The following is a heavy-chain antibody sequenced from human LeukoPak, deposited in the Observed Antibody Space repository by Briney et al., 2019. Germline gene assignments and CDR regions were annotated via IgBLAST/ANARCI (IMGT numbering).Heavy chain of an antibody. CDR3: AGYCSGGSCYFRS. Sequence: PSETLSLTCAVYGGSFSGYYWSWIRQPPGKGLEWIGEINHSGSTNYNPSLKSRVTISVDTSKNQFSLKLSSVTAADTAVYYCAGYCSGGSCYFRSWGQGTLVTVSS. D-gene: IGHD2-15*01. V-gene: IGHV4-34*01. J-gene: IGHJ5*02. CDR2: INHSGST. CDR1: GGSFSGYY.